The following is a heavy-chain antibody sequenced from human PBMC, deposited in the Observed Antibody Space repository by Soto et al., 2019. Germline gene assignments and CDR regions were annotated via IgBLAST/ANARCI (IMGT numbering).Heavy chain of an antibody. CDR1: GFTFSSYG. D-gene: IGHD3-3*01. CDR2: ISYDGSNK. Sequence: GGSLRLSCAASGFTFSSYGMHWVRQAPGKGLEWVAVISYDGSNKYYADSVKGRFTISRDNSKNTLYLQMNSLRAEDTAVYYCAKDGKYYDFWTQYYYYMDVWGKGTTVTVSS. V-gene: IGHV3-30*18. J-gene: IGHJ6*03. CDR3: AKDGKYYDFWTQYYYYMDV.